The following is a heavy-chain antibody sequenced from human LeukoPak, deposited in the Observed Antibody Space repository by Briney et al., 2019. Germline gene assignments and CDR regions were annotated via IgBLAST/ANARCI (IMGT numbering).Heavy chain of an antibody. CDR1: GFTFISYG. Sequence: GGSLRLSCAASGFTFISYGMHWVRQASGKGLEWVAIISYDGSNQDYADSVKGRFTISRDNSHNTVHLRMNSLRPEDTAVYYCATDAVGPTGYWGQGTLVTVSS. V-gene: IGHV3-30*03. CDR3: ATDAVGPTGY. CDR2: ISYDGSNQ. D-gene: IGHD1-26*01. J-gene: IGHJ4*02.